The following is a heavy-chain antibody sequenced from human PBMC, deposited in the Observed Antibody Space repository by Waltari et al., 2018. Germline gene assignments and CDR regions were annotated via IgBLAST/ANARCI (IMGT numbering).Heavy chain of an antibody. CDR3: ARDLIEYSSSSDYYYYMDA. V-gene: IGHV4-4*07. CDR2: TLTSAST. Sequence: QVQLQESGPGLVKPSETLSLTCTVPGGSISSYYLIWIRQPAGKGVDLSGSTLTSASTTYNPSLKSRVTMSVDTSKHQLSLKLSSVTAADTAVYYCARDLIEYSSSSDYYYYMDAWGKGTTVTISS. D-gene: IGHD6-6*01. J-gene: IGHJ6*03. CDR1: GGSISSYY.